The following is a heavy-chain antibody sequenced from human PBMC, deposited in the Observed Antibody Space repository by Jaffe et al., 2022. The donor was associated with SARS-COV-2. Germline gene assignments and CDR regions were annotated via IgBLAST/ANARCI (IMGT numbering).Heavy chain of an antibody. V-gene: IGHV1-58*02. CDR1: GFTFTSSA. D-gene: IGHD3-3*01. J-gene: IGHJ6*02. CDR3: AADYNRITIFGVVPAGMDV. Sequence: QMQLVQSGPEVKKPGTSVKVSCKASGFTFTSSAMQWVRQARGQRLEWIGWIVVGSGNTNYAQKFQERVTITRDMSTSTAYMELSSLRSEDTAVYYCAADYNRITIFGVVPAGMDVWGQGTTVTVSS. CDR2: IVVGSGNT.